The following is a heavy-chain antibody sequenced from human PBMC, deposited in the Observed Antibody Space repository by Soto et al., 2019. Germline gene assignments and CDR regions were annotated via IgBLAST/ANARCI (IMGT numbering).Heavy chain of an antibody. CDR2: IYYSGAT. J-gene: IGHJ4*02. V-gene: IGHV4-31*03. D-gene: IGHD7-27*01. Sequence: QVQLQESGPGLVKPSQTLSLTCTISGDSMGSGGHYYNWIRLLPGKGLEWIGYIYYSGATHYNPSLRGRVSISIDTSKNQFSLRLISVTAAATALYLCARDKDLETTVWGYWGQGTQVTVSS. CDR3: ARDKDLETTVWGY. CDR1: GDSMGSGGHY.